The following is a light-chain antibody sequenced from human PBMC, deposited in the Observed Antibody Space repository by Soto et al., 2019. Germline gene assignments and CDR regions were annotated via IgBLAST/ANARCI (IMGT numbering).Light chain of an antibody. J-gene: IGKJ4*01. Sequence: EIVMTQSPATLSVSPGERATLSCRASQSVSSDLAWYQQKPGQAPRLLIYDASTRATGIPVRFSGSGSGTAFTLTISSLQSEDFALYYCQQYNKWSPLTFGGETKVEI. CDR3: QQYNKWSPLT. CDR1: QSVSSD. CDR2: DAS. V-gene: IGKV3-15*01.